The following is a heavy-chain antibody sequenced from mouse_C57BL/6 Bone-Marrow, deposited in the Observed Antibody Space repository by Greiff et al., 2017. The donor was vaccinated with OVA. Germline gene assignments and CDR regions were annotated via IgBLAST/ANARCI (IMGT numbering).Heavy chain of an antibody. J-gene: IGHJ2*01. D-gene: IGHD1-1*01. CDR3: ARLIYYYGLFDY. CDR2: IRNKANGYTT. Sequence: EVHLVESGGGLVQPGGSLSLSCAASGFTFTDYYMRWVRQPPGKALEWLGFIRNKANGYTTEYSASVKGRFTISRDNSQSILYLQMNALRAEDSATYYCARLIYYYGLFDYWGQGTTLTVSS. V-gene: IGHV7-3*01. CDR1: GFTFTDYY.